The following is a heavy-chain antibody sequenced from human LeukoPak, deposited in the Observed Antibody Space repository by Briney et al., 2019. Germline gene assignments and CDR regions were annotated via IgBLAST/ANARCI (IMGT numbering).Heavy chain of an antibody. CDR2: IRTAGSTI. J-gene: IGHJ3*02. CDR1: GFTFSGFA. Sequence: GGSLRLSCAASGFTFSGFAMNWVRQAPGKGLEWGSYIRTAGSTIYYADSVKGRFTISRDDANNSLYLQMNSLRAEDTAVYYCVRGGYCGSSICYSLNAFDIWGQGTTVTVSA. V-gene: IGHV3-48*03. CDR3: VRGGYCGSSICYSLNAFDI. D-gene: IGHD2-2*01.